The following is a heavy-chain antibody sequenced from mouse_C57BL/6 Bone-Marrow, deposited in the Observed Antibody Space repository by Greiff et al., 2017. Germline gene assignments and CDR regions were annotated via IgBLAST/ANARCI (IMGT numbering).Heavy chain of an antibody. CDR3: ASPLFAY. CDR1: GYTFTSYW. J-gene: IGHJ3*01. V-gene: IGHV1-55*01. CDR2: IYPGSGST. Sequence: QVQLQHPGAELVKPGASVKMSCKASGYTFTSYWLTWVKQRPGQGLEWIGDIYPGSGSTNSNEKFKSKATLTVDTSSSTAYMQLSSLTSEDSAVYYCASPLFAYWGQGTLVTVSA.